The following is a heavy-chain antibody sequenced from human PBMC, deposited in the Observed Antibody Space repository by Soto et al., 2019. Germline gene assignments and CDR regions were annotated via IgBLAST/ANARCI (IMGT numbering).Heavy chain of an antibody. CDR1: GGSFSGYY. Sequence: SETLSLTCAVYGGSFSGYYWSWIRQPPGEGLEWIGEINHSGSTNYNPSLKSRVTISVDTSKNQFSLKLSSVTAADTAVYYCARGKRYTMVRGVIITSDHWGQGTLVTVSS. J-gene: IGHJ4*02. V-gene: IGHV4-34*01. D-gene: IGHD3-10*01. CDR2: INHSGST. CDR3: ARGKRYTMVRGVIITSDH.